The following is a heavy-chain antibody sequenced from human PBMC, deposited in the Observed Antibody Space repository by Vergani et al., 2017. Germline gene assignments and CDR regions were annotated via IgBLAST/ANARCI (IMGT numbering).Heavy chain of an antibody. D-gene: IGHD2-2*02. CDR2: ICHTEDT. J-gene: IGHJ4*02. CDR1: GDSISSNNC. CDR3: ATIGYRRWGYYFDY. Sequence: QVQLQESGPGLVKPSQTLSLTCTVSGDSISSNNCWTWVRQPPGKGLEWIGEICHTEDTKYSPSLKSRVTVSVDESRNLFSLRLNSVTAAATAVYYCATIGYRRWGYYFDYWGQGILVTVSS. V-gene: IGHV4-4*02.